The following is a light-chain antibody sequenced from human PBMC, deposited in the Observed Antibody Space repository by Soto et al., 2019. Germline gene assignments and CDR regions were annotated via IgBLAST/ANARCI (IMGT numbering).Light chain of an antibody. Sequence: SKSAVAVSLSQGDRASLSCRASQNRSRYFSAWYQHKPGQAPRLLISGASRRATGIPDRFSGAGSGTEFTLTICRLEPEDFALYYSTQYDILLITSGEGRRPAIK. CDR2: GAS. V-gene: IGKV3-20*01. CDR3: TQYDILLIT. CDR1: QNRSRYF. J-gene: IGKJ5*01.